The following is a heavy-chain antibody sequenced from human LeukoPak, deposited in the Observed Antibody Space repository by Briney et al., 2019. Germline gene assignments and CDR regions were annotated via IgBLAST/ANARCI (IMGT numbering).Heavy chain of an antibody. D-gene: IGHD3-10*01. V-gene: IGHV4-38-2*02. CDR2: IYHSGST. Sequence: PSETLSLTCTVSGYSISSGYYWGWIRQPPGKGLEWIGSIYHSGSTYYNPSLKSRVTISVDTSKNQFSLKLSSVTAADTAVYYCARDPDTGSGSYFDWGQGTLVTVSS. J-gene: IGHJ4*02. CDR3: ARDPDTGSGSYFD. CDR1: GYSISSGYY.